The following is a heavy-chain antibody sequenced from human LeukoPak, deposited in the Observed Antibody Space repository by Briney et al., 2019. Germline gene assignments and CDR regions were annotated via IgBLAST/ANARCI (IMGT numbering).Heavy chain of an antibody. CDR1: GITLSNYG. CDR2: ISGSAGGT. D-gene: IGHD3-10*01. CDR3: AKRGVVIRVFLVGFHKEAYYFDS. J-gene: IGHJ4*02. V-gene: IGHV3-23*01. Sequence: GGSLRLSCAVSGITLSNYGMTWVRQAPGKGLEGVAGISGSAGGTNYADSVKGRFTISRDNAKNTLYLQMNNLRAEDTAVYFCAKRGVVIRVFLVGFHKEAYYFDSWGQGALVTVSS.